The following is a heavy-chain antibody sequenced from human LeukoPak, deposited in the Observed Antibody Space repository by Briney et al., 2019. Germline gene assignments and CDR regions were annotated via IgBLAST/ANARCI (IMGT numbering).Heavy chain of an antibody. CDR2: INPSGGST. CDR1: GYTFTSYY. V-gene: IGHV1-46*01. Sequence: GASVKVSCKASGYTFTSYYMHWVRQAPGQGLEWMGIINPSGGSTSYAQKFQGRVTMTRDMSTSTVYMELSSLRSEDTAVYYCARDLAEYSSSSNDAFDIWGQGTMVTVSS. J-gene: IGHJ3*02. CDR3: ARDLAEYSSSSNDAFDI. D-gene: IGHD6-6*01.